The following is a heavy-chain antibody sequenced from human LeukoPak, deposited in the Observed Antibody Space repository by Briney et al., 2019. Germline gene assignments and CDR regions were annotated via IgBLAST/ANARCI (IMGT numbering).Heavy chain of an antibody. J-gene: IGHJ4*02. CDR2: IYHSGST. Sequence: PSQTLSLTCAVSGGSISSGGYSWSWIRQPPGKGLEWIGYIYHSGSTYYNPSLKSRVTISVDRSKNQFSLKLSSVTAADTAVYYCAGSPSYGDHRPFDYWGQGTLVTVSS. D-gene: IGHD4-17*01. CDR3: AGSPSYGDHRPFDY. V-gene: IGHV4-30-2*01. CDR1: GGSISSGGYS.